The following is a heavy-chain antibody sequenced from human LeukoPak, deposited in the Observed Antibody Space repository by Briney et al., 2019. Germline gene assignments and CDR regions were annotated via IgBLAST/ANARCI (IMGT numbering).Heavy chain of an antibody. CDR2: IKQDGSEK. Sequence: GGSLRLSCAASGFTSSSYWMSWVRQAPGNGLEWVANIKQDGSEKYYVDSEGRRFTISRDNAKNSLYLQMSSLRAEDTVEYCCARESRGYFDWLSNYYFDYWGQGTLVTVSS. V-gene: IGHV3-7*03. J-gene: IGHJ4*02. D-gene: IGHD3-9*01. CDR1: GFTSSSYW. CDR3: ARESRGYFDWLSNYYFDY.